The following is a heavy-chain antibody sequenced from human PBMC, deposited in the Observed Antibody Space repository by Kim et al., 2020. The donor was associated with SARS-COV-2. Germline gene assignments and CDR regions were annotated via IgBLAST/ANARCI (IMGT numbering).Heavy chain of an antibody. CDR2: IYYSGST. Sequence: SETLSLTCTVSGGSISSGGYYWSWIRQHPGKGLEWIGYIYYSGSTYYNPSLKSRVTIEVDTSKNQCYLKLSSVTAADTPVYYCARDKGHRVLFDGIVVVPADVWGQGTTVTVSS. J-gene: IGHJ6*02. V-gene: IGHV4-31*03. CDR3: ARDKGHRVLFDGIVVVPADV. D-gene: IGHD2-2*01. CDR1: GGSISSGGYY.